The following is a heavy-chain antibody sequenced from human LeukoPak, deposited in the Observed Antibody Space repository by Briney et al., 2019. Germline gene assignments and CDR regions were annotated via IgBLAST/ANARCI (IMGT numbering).Heavy chain of an antibody. Sequence: GGSLRPSWAASGFTFSSYALDWVRQAPGKGLEWVAVISKDGNSQNYADSVKGRFTISRDNSKNTLYLQMNSLRPEDTAVYYCAGESFDIWGQGTTVTVSS. CDR2: ISKDGNSQ. V-gene: IGHV3-30*04. CDR1: GFTFSSYA. J-gene: IGHJ3*02. CDR3: AGESFDI.